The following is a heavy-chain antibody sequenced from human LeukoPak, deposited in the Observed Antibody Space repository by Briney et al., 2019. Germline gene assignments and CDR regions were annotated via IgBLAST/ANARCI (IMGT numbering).Heavy chain of an antibody. J-gene: IGHJ4*02. CDR1: GCTFSSYV. CDR3: VKDVGDYVRYFDY. V-gene: IGHV3-64D*09. Sequence: SGGSQTLLCSASGCTFSSYVMHWVRQAPGKGLEYVSAISSNGGSTYYADSVKGRFTISRDNSKNTLYLQMSSLRAEDTAVYYCVKDVGDYVRYFDYWGQEPRVSVSS. D-gene: IGHD4-17*01. CDR2: ISSNGGST.